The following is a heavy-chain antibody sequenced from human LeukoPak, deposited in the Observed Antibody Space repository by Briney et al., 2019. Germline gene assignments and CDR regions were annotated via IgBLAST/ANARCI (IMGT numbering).Heavy chain of an antibody. CDR3: ATSVSSGWGPVDDY. CDR1: GFIFRNYE. Sequence: RGSLRLPCAASGFIFRNYEMNWVRRAPGKGLEWVSYINPGSSNIYYADSVKGRFTISRDDAKNSLYLQMNSLRAEDTAVYYCATSVSSGWGPVDDYWGQGTLVTVSS. D-gene: IGHD6-19*01. J-gene: IGHJ4*02. V-gene: IGHV3-48*03. CDR2: INPGSSNI.